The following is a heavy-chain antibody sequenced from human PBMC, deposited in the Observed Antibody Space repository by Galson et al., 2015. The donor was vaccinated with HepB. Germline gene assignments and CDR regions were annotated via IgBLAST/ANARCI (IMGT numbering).Heavy chain of an antibody. CDR2: INAGNGNT. Sequence: SAKVSCKASGYTFTSYAMHWVRQAPGQRLEWMGWINAGNGNTKYSQKFQGRVTMTEDTSTDTAYMELSSLRSEDTAVYYCATVLRSSWELLPGDWGQGTLVTVSS. CDR3: ATVLRSSWELLPGD. J-gene: IGHJ4*02. CDR1: GYTFTSYA. D-gene: IGHD1-26*01. V-gene: IGHV1-3*01.